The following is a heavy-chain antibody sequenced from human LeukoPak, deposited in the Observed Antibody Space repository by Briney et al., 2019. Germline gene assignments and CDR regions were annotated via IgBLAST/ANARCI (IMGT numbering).Heavy chain of an antibody. D-gene: IGHD5-24*01. CDR2: IYYSGST. CDR3: ARESRDGYKDFDY. V-gene: IGHV4-59*01. CDR1: GGSISSYY. J-gene: IGHJ4*02. Sequence: PSETLSLTCTVSGGSISSYYWSWIRQPPGKGLEWIGYIYYSGSTNYNPSLKSRVTISVDTSKNQFSLKLSSVTAADTAVYYCARESRDGYKDFDYWGQGTLVTVSS.